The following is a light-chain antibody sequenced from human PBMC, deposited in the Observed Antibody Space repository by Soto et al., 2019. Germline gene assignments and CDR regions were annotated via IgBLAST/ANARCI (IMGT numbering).Light chain of an antibody. CDR3: GTWDSSLSAGV. Sequence: QSVLTQPPSVSAAPGQTVTISCSGSSSNLENNYVSWYQQFPGTAPKLLIYDNNKRPSGIPDRFSGSKSGTSATLGITGLQTGDEADYYCGTWDSSLSAGVFGGGTKLTVL. V-gene: IGLV1-51*01. CDR1: SSNLENNY. CDR2: DNN. J-gene: IGLJ2*01.